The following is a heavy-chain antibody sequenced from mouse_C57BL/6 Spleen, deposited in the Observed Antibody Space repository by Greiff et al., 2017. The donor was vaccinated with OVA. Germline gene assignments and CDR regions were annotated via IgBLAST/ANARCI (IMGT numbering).Heavy chain of an antibody. V-gene: IGHV1-59*01. Sequence: QVQLQQPGAELVKPGTSVKLSCTASGYTFTSYWMHWVKQRPGQGLEWIGVIDPSDSYTNYNQKFKGKATLTVDTSSSTAYMQLSSLTSEDSAVYYGARGSVTAGVANRDFEVWGTRTTVTVSS. CDR1: GYTFTSYW. CDR3: ARGSVTAGVANRDFEV. CDR2: IDPSDSYT. J-gene: IGHJ1*03. D-gene: IGHD1-1*01.